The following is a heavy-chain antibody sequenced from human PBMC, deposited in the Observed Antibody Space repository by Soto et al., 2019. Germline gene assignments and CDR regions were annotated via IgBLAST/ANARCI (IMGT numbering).Heavy chain of an antibody. Sequence: SETLSLTYTVSGGSISSYYWSWIRQPPGKGLEWIGYIYYSGSTNYNPSLKSRVTISVDTSKNQFSLKLNSMTAADTAVYYCARHNYGSGSTYFDPWGQGTLVTVSS. V-gene: IGHV4-59*08. CDR2: IYYSGST. CDR3: ARHNYGSGSTYFDP. CDR1: GGSISSYY. J-gene: IGHJ4*02. D-gene: IGHD3-10*01.